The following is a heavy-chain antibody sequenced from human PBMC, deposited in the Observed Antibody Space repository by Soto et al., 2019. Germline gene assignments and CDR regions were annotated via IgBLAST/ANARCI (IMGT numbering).Heavy chain of an antibody. Sequence: ASVKVSCKASGYTFTSYYMHWVRQAPGQGLEWMGIINPSGGSTSYAQKFQGRVTMTRDTSTSTVYMELSSLRSEDTAVYYCARGPISFNYCSSTSCYFYYYYMDVWGKGTTVTVSS. V-gene: IGHV1-46*03. CDR3: ARGPISFNYCSSTSCYFYYYYMDV. D-gene: IGHD2-2*01. J-gene: IGHJ6*03. CDR2: INPSGGST. CDR1: GYTFTSYY.